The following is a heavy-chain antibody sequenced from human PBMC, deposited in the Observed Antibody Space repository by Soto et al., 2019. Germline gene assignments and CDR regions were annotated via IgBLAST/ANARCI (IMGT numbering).Heavy chain of an antibody. CDR1: GFTFSSYT. V-gene: IGHV3-21*01. J-gene: IGHJ4*02. Sequence: GGSLRLSCAASGFTFSSYTMHWVRQAPGKGLEWVSSITSTSTYIYYTDSLKGRFTISRDNANDSLFLQMNSLGPGDTAVYYCARDGARDRGDKGFDYWGQGTVVTVSS. CDR3: ARDGARDRGDKGFDY. CDR2: ITSTSTYI. D-gene: IGHD2-21*02.